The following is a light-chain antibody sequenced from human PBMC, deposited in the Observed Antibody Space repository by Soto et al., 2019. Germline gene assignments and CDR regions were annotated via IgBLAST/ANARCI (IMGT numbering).Light chain of an antibody. CDR3: QQYNNWLRT. CDR1: QSVFNNH. V-gene: IGKV3-20*01. CDR2: GAS. Sequence: EIVLTQSPGTLSFSPGERATLSCRASQSVFNNHIGWYQQKPGQAPRRLIFGASFRATGIPDRFSGSGSGTDFTLTISSLQSEDFAVYYCQQYNNWLRTFGQGTKVDIK. J-gene: IGKJ1*01.